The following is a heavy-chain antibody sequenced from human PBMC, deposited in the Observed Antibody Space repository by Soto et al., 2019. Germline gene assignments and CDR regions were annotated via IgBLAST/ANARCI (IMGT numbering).Heavy chain of an antibody. CDR1: GYTFTGYY. V-gene: IGHV1-2*02. D-gene: IGHD2-21*02. CDR3: ARQLAYCGGDCYSEPIDY. Sequence: ASVKVSCKTFGYTFTGYYIHWVRQAPGQGLEWMGWINPNSGGTNYARKFQGRVTMTRDTSISTAYMELSGLRSDDTAVYYCARQLAYCGGDCYSEPIDYWGQGVLVTVSS. J-gene: IGHJ4*02. CDR2: INPNSGGT.